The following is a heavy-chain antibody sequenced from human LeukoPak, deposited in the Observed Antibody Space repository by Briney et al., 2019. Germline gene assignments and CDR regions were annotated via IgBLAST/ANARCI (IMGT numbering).Heavy chain of an antibody. V-gene: IGHV3-48*03. J-gene: IGHJ4*02. Sequence: PGGSLRLSCAASGFTFSSYEMNGVRQAPGKGLEWVSYISSSGSTIYYADSVKGRFTISRDNAKNSLYLQMNSLRAEDTAVYYCARGTRTSLDYWGQGTLVTVSS. CDR3: ARGTRTSLDY. CDR1: GFTFSSYE. CDR2: ISSSGSTI. D-gene: IGHD2-2*01.